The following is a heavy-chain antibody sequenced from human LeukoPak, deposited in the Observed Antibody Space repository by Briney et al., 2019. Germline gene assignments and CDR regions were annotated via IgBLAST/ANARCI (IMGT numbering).Heavy chain of an antibody. V-gene: IGHV1-18*01. CDR1: GYTFTSYG. CDR3: ARAGGYYYDSGGYYALDY. J-gene: IGHJ4*02. CDR2: ISAYNGNT. D-gene: IGHD3-22*01. Sequence: VASVKVSCKASGYTFTSYGISWVRQAPGQGLEWMGWISAYNGNTNYAQKLQGRVTMTTDTSTSTAYMELRSLRSDDTAVYYCARAGGYYYDSGGYYALDYWGQGTLVTVSS.